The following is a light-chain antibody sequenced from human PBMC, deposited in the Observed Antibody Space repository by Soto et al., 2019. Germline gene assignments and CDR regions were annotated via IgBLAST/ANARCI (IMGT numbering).Light chain of an antibody. CDR3: QQYNSYSWT. CDR1: QRISSW. J-gene: IGKJ1*01. CDR2: KAS. Sequence: DIPMTKSPSTLSASVGDRVTITCRASQRISSWLAWYQQKPGKAPNLLIYKASSLESGVPSRFSGSGSGTEFTLTISSLQPDDFATYYCQQYNSYSWTFGQGTKVEIK. V-gene: IGKV1-5*03.